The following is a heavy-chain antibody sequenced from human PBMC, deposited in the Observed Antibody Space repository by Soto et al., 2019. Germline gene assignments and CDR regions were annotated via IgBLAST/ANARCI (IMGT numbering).Heavy chain of an antibody. V-gene: IGHV4-39*01. Sequence: PSETLSLTSTVSGGSISSSTYYWAWIRPPPGKGLEWIGSIYYSGSTYYNPSLKSRVTISVDTSKNQFSLKLSSVTAADTAVYYCAIVVVAAATDRAEDYYYNGMDVWGQGNTVTVSS. D-gene: IGHD2-2*01. CDR2: IYYSGST. J-gene: IGHJ6*02. CDR1: GGSISSSTYY. CDR3: AIVVVAAATDRAEDYYYNGMDV.